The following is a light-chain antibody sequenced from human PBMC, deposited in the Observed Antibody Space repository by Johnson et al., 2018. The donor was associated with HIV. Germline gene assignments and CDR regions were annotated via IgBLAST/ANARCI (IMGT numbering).Light chain of an antibody. J-gene: IGLJ1*01. CDR3: GTWDGSLSVYV. V-gene: IGLV1-51*01. CDR1: TSNIGNNY. CDR2: DNN. Sequence: QSVLTQPPSVSAAPGQKVTISCSGSTSNIGNNYVSWYQQFPKTAPKLLNYDNNKRPSGIPDRFSGSKSGTSATLGIAGLQTGDEADYYCGTWDGSLSVYVFGTGTKVTVL.